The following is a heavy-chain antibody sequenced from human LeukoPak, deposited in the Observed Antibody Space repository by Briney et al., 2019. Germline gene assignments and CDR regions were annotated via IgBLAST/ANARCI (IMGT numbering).Heavy chain of an antibody. J-gene: IGHJ5*02. CDR2: IYYSGST. Sequence: SETLSLTCTVSGGSVSSGSYYWSWIRQPPGKGLEWIGYIYYSGSTSYNPSLKSRVTISVDTSKNQFSLKLSSVTAADTAVYYCARDALPITMVRGRFNWLDPWGQGTLVTVSS. CDR1: GGSVSSGSYY. V-gene: IGHV4-61*01. CDR3: ARDALPITMVRGRFNWLDP. D-gene: IGHD3-10*01.